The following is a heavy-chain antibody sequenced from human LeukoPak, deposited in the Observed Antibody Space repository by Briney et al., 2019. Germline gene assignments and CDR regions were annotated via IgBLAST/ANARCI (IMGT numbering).Heavy chain of an antibody. V-gene: IGHV4-59*12. D-gene: IGHD1-26*01. J-gene: IGHJ4*02. CDR1: GGSISSYY. Sequence: SETLSLTCTVSGGSISSYYRSWIRQPPGKGLEWIGYIYYSGSTNYNPSLKSRVTISVDTSKNQFSLKLSSVTAADTAVYYCARRQGSVRSSDYWGQGTLVTVSS. CDR2: IYYSGST. CDR3: ARRQGSVRSSDY.